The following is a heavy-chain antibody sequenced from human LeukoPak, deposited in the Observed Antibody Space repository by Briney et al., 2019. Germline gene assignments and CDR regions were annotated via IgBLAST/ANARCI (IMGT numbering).Heavy chain of an antibody. D-gene: IGHD6-19*01. CDR2: INHSGST. CDR3: AATCGSGWYRYYYYYGMDV. V-gene: IGHV4-34*01. CDR1: GGSFSGYY. Sequence: PSETLSLTCAVYGGSFSGYYWSWIRQPPGKGLEWIGEINHSGSTNYNPSLKSRVTISVDTSKNQFSLKLSSVTAADTAVYYCAATCGSGWYRYYYYYGMDVWGQGTTVTVSS. J-gene: IGHJ6*02.